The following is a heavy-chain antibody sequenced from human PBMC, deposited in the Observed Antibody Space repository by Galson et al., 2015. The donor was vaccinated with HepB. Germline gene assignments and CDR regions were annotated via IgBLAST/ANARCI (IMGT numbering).Heavy chain of an antibody. V-gene: IGHV3-30*03. CDR2: ISYDGSNK. Sequence: SLRLSCAASGFTFNSYGMHWVRQAPGKGLEWVALISYDGSNKKYVDSVKGRFTISRDNSKNALYLQMNSLRAEDTAVYYCAFLGNSGSYLAVFDIWGQGTRVTVSS. D-gene: IGHD1-26*01. J-gene: IGHJ3*02. CDR1: GFTFNSYG. CDR3: AFLGNSGSYLAVFDI.